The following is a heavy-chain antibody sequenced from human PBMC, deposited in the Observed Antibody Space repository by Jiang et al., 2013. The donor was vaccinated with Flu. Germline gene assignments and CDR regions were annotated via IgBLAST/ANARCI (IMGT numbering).Heavy chain of an antibody. CDR2: IYPVDSDA. Sequence: GAEVKKPGESLKISCQGSGYRFTDYWIGWVRQMPGKGLEWMGIIYPVDSDARYSPSFQGQVTISVDKSISTAYLQWSSLKASDTAVYYCARSVSYYGSGTYPEKWGQGTLVTVSS. J-gene: IGHJ4*02. V-gene: IGHV5-51*03. CDR1: GYRFTDYW. CDR3: ARSVSYYGSGTYPEK. D-gene: IGHD3-10*01.